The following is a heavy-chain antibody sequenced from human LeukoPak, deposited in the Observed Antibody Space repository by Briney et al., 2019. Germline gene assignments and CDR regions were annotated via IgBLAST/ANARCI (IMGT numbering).Heavy chain of an antibody. Sequence: KSGGSLRLSCAASGFTFSSYSMNWVRQAPGKGLEWVSSISSSSSYIYYADSVKGRFTISRDNAKNSLYLQMNSLRAEDTAVYYYASGHPLEIYCSSTSCHGLSAFDIWGQGTMVTVSS. V-gene: IGHV3-21*01. CDR1: GFTFSSYS. CDR3: ASGHPLEIYCSSTSCHGLSAFDI. J-gene: IGHJ3*02. D-gene: IGHD2-2*01. CDR2: ISSSSSYI.